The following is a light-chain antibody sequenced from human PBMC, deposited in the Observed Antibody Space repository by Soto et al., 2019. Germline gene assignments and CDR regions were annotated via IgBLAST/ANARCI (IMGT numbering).Light chain of an antibody. CDR3: QQYGSSAWT. CDR1: QSVSSN. Sequence: EVVMTQSPATLSVSPGERATLSCRASQSVSSNLAWYQQKPGQAPRLLIYGASSRATGIPDRFSGSGSGTDFTLTISRLEPEDFAVYYCQQYGSSAWTFGQGTKVDIK. J-gene: IGKJ1*01. CDR2: GAS. V-gene: IGKV3-20*01.